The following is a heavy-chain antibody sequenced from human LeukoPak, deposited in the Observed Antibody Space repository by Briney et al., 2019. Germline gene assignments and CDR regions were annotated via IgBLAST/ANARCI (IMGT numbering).Heavy chain of an antibody. CDR1: GGSISSGSYY. CDR2: IYYSGST. V-gene: IGHV4-61*01. CDR3: ARDLGGALFDY. D-gene: IGHD3-16*01. Sequence: SQTLSLTCTVSGGSISSGSYYWSWIRQPPGKGLEWIGYIYYSGSTNYNPSLKSRVTISVDTSKNQFSLKLSSVTAADTAVYYCARDLGGALFDYWGQGTLVTVSS. J-gene: IGHJ4*02.